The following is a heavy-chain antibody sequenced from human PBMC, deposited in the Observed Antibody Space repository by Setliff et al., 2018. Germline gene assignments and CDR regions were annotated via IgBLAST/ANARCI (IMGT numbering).Heavy chain of an antibody. J-gene: IGHJ4*02. CDR2: INPNSGDT. Sequence: RASVKVSCKASGNTFTGYYIHWLRQAPGQGPEWMGCINPNSGDTTFAQKFQGRVTITRDTSNSPDYMDLSRLTSEDTAVYYCAREVLSTVVAWDYWGQGTLVTVSS. CDR1: GNTFTGYY. V-gene: IGHV1-2*02. D-gene: IGHD4-17*01. CDR3: AREVLSTVVAWDY.